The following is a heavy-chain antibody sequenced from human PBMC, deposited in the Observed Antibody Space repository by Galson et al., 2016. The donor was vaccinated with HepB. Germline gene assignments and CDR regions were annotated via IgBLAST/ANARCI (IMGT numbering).Heavy chain of an antibody. CDR3: ARQPYIGVVGTTTREWFDP. J-gene: IGHJ5*02. V-gene: IGHV4-61*02. Sequence: TLSLTCTVSGASITSGIYYWSWIRQPAGKGPEWIGRIYSSGSTNYNPSLKIRVTMSVDTSKNQFSLKVRSLTAADTAVYYCARQPYIGVVGTTTREWFDPWGQGTLVTVSS. D-gene: IGHD1-26*01. CDR2: IYSSGST. CDR1: GASITSGIYY.